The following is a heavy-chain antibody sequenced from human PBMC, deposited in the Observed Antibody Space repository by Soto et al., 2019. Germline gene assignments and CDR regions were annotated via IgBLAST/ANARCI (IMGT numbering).Heavy chain of an antibody. CDR2: ISGSGGST. V-gene: IGHV3-23*01. D-gene: IGHD6-19*01. J-gene: IGHJ4*02. CDR1: GFTFSSYA. CDR3: ARFPRVAAVPDY. Sequence: LRLSCAASGFTFSSYAMSWVRQAPGKGLEWVSAISGSGGSTYYADSVKGRFTISRDNSKSTLYLQMNSLRAEDTAVYYCARFPRVAAVPDYWGQGTLVTVSS.